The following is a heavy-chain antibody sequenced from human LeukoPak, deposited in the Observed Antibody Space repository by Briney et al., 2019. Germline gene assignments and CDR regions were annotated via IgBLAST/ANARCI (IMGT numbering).Heavy chain of an antibody. CDR3: AKRVVVGATSPYSDFQH. D-gene: IGHD1-26*01. Sequence: GGSLRLPCAASGFTFSSYAMSWVRQAPGKGLEWVSAISGSGGSTYYADSVKGRFTISRDNSKNTLFLQMDSLRGEDTAVYYCAKRVVVGATSPYSDFQHWGQGTLVTVSS. J-gene: IGHJ1*01. V-gene: IGHV3-23*01. CDR2: ISGSGGST. CDR1: GFTFSSYA.